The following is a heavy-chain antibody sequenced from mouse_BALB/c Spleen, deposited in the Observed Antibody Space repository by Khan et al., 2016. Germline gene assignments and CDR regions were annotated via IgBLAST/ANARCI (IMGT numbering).Heavy chain of an antibody. CDR2: IDPANGNT. CDR1: GFNIKDTY. V-gene: IGHV14-3*02. Sequence: VQLKQFGAESVKPGASVKLSCTATGFNIKDTYMYWVKQRPEQGLEWIGRIDPANGNTKYVPKFQGKATITAATSSNTAYLKLSSLTSEDTAFYSCARGLSFYGSSYYAIDYWGQGTSITVSS. D-gene: IGHD1-1*01. CDR3: ARGLSFYGSSYYAIDY. J-gene: IGHJ4*01.